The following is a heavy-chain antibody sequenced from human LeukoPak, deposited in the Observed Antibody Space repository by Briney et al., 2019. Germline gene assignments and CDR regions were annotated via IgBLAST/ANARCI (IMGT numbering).Heavy chain of an antibody. CDR1: GGTFSSYA. D-gene: IGHD3-22*01. CDR2: IIPIFGTG. J-gene: IGHJ1*01. Sequence: SVKVSCKASGGTFSSYAISWVRQAPGQGLEWMGRIIPIFGTGNYAQKFQGRVTITTDESTSTAYMGLSSLRSEDTAVYYCAARRPDHDSNGYYYDSEYFQHWGQGTLVTVSS. V-gene: IGHV1-69*05. CDR3: AARRPDHDSNGYYYDSEYFQH.